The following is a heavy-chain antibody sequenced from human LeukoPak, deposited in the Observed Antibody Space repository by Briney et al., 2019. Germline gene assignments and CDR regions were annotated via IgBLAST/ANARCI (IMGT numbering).Heavy chain of an antibody. V-gene: IGHV3-23*01. CDR3: AKDKGDYVWGSYRQSPTYYFDY. Sequence: QTGGSLRLSCAASGLTFSSYAMSWVRQAPGKGLEWVSAISGSGGSTYYADSVKGRFTISRDNSKNTLYLQMNSLRAEDTAVYYCAKDKGDYVWGSYRQSPTYYFDYWGQGTLVTVSS. D-gene: IGHD3-16*02. CDR1: GLTFSSYA. J-gene: IGHJ4*02. CDR2: ISGSGGST.